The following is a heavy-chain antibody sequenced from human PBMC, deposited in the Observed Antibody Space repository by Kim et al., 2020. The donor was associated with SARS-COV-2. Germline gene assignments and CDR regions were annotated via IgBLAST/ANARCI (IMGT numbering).Heavy chain of an antibody. CDR2: ISGSGGST. CDR3: AKDAGRAFFSIAAAGPDY. CDR1: GFTFSSYA. Sequence: GGSLRLSCAASGFTFSSYAMSWVHQAPGKGLEWVSAISGSGGSTYYADSVKGRFTISRDNSKNTLYLQMNSLRAEDTAVYYCAKDAGRAFFSIAAAGPDYWGQGTLVTVSS. V-gene: IGHV3-23*01. D-gene: IGHD6-13*01. J-gene: IGHJ4*02.